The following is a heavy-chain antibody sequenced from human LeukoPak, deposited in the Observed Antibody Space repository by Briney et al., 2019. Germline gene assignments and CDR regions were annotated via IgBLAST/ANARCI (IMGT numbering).Heavy chain of an antibody. Sequence: PSETLSLTCTVSGGSISSYYWSWIQQPPGKALEWIGNIHYSGSTNYNPSLKSRVTISVDTSKNEFSLKLSSVTAADTAVYYCARRFDLWGRGTLVTVSS. CDR1: GGSISSYY. V-gene: IGHV4-59*08. J-gene: IGHJ2*01. CDR2: IHYSGST. CDR3: ARRFDL.